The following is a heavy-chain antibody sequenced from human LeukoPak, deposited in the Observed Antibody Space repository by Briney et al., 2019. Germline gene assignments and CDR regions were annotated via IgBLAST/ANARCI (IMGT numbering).Heavy chain of an antibody. V-gene: IGHV1-24*01. CDR2: FDPEDGET. Sequence: ASVTVSCKVSGYTLTELSMHWVRQAPGRGLEWMGGFDPEDGETIYAQKFQGRVTMTEDTSTDTAYMELSSLRSEDTAVYYCVAAVVPAHWPLDYWGQGTLVTVSS. J-gene: IGHJ4*02. CDR1: GYTLTELS. D-gene: IGHD2-2*01. CDR3: VAAVVPAHWPLDY.